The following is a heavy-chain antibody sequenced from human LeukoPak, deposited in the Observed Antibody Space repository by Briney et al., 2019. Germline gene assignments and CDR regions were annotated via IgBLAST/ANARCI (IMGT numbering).Heavy chain of an antibody. J-gene: IGHJ4*02. CDR1: GYTFTGYY. V-gene: IGHV1-2*06. CDR3: ARGRYIYSSSPPYFDY. D-gene: IGHD6-6*01. CDR2: INPNSGGT. Sequence: ASVKVSCKASGYTFTGYYMHWVRQAPGQGLEWMGRINPNSGGTNYAQKFQGRVTMTRDTSISTAYMELSRLRSDDTAVYYCARGRYIYSSSPPYFDYWGQGTQVTVSS.